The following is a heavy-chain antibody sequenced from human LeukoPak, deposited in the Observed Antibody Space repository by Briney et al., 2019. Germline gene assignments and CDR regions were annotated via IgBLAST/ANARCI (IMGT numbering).Heavy chain of an antibody. CDR2: IYSGGST. J-gene: IGHJ4*02. D-gene: IGHD3-22*01. CDR3: ARGGYYYDSRFDY. CDR1: GFTVSSNY. V-gene: IGHV3-53*01. Sequence: GGSLRPSCAASGFTVSSNYMSWVRQAPGKGLEWVSVIYSGGSTYYSDSVKGRFTISRDNSENTLHLQMNSLRAEDTAVYYCARGGYYYDSRFDYWGQGTLVTVSS.